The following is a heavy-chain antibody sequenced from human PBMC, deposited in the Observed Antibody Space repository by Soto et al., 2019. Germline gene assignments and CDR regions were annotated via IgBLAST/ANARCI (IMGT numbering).Heavy chain of an antibody. CDR2: INPNSGGT. CDR1: GYTFTGYY. Sequence: ASVKVCCKASGYTFTGYYMHWVRQAPGQGLEWMGWINPNSGGTNYAQKFQGWVTMTRDTSISTAYMELSRLRSDDTAVYYCARDLAAAGPGYMDVWGKGTTVTVSS. J-gene: IGHJ6*03. D-gene: IGHD6-13*01. V-gene: IGHV1-2*04. CDR3: ARDLAAAGPGYMDV.